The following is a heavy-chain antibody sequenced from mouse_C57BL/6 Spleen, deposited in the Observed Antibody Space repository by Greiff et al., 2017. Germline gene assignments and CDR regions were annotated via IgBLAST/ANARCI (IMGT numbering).Heavy chain of an antibody. CDR3: ARGAGSMDY. J-gene: IGHJ4*01. Sequence: VQRVESGPELVKPGASVKISCKASGYAFSSSWMNWVKQRPGKGLEWIGRIYPGDGDTNYNGKFKGKATLTADKSSSTAYMQLSSLTSEDSAVYFCARGAGSMDYWGQGTSVTVSS. D-gene: IGHD6-1*01. V-gene: IGHV1-82*01. CDR1: GYAFSSSW. CDR2: IYPGDGDT.